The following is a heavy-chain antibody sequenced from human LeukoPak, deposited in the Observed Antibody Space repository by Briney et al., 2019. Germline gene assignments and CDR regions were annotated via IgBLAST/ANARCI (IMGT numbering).Heavy chain of an antibody. CDR1: GGSFSGYY. D-gene: IGHD6-19*01. Sequence: SETLSLTCAVYGGSFSGYYWSWIRQPPGKGLEWIGEINHSGSTNYNPSLKSRVTISVDTSKNRFSLKLSSVTAADTAVYYCARWSSDWENNYFDPWGQGILVTVSS. CDR2: INHSGST. J-gene: IGHJ5*02. V-gene: IGHV4-34*01. CDR3: ARWSSDWENNYFDP.